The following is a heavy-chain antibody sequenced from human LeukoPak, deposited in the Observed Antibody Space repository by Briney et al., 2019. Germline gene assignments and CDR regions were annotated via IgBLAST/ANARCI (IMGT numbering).Heavy chain of an antibody. CDR2: IYSGGST. J-gene: IGHJ4*02. D-gene: IGHD1-26*01. CDR3: ARGRDGMGALYFDY. V-gene: IGHV3-66*02. Sequence: GSLRLSCAASGFTVSSNYMSWVRQAPGKGLEWVSVIYSGGSTYYADSVKGRFTISRDNSKNTLYLQMNSLRAEDTAVYYCARGRDGMGALYFDYWGQGTLVTVSS. CDR1: GFTVSSNY.